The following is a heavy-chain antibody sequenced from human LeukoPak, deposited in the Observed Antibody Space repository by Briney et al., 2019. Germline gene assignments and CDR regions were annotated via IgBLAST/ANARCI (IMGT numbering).Heavy chain of an antibody. CDR1: GFTFSSYA. J-gene: IGHJ4*02. D-gene: IGHD3-3*01. CDR2: IIGSGGST. CDR3: AKGRITIFGVVIN. Sequence: GGSLRLSCGASGFTFSSYAMSWVRQAPGKGQEWVSAIIGSGGSTYYADSVKGRFTISRDNSKNTLYLQMNSLRAEDTAVYYCAKGRITIFGVVINWGQGTLVTVSS. V-gene: IGHV3-23*01.